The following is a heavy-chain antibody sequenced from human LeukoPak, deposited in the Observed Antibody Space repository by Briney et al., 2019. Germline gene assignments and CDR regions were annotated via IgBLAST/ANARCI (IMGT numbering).Heavy chain of an antibody. CDR1: GFTFSDYY. Sequence: GGSLRLSCAASGFTFSDYYMSWIRQAPGKGLEWISYISSSGSTKYYADSVKGRFTISRDNAKNSLFLQMNSLRVEDTAVYYCARDATYYFDIWGQGTLLTVSS. CDR3: ARDATYYFDI. CDR2: ISSSGSTK. J-gene: IGHJ4*02. V-gene: IGHV3-11*04. D-gene: IGHD3-22*01.